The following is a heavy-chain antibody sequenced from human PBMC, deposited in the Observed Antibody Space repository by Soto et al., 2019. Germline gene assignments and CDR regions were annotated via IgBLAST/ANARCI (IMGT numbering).Heavy chain of an antibody. J-gene: IGHJ5*02. Sequence: KVSCKASGYSFTNNDVTWVRQATAQGLEWMGWTNPGSGDTGYAQKFQGRVTMTRDISIATAYMELRSLRSDDTAIYYSARTATFGSLNWFEPWGQGPLVTVSS. CDR2: TNPGSGDT. CDR3: ARTATFGSLNWFEP. V-gene: IGHV1-8*01. CDR1: GYSFTNND. D-gene: IGHD3-16*01.